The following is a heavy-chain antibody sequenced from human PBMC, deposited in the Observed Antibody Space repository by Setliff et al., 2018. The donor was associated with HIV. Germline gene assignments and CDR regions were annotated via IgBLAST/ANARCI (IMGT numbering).Heavy chain of an antibody. CDR2: INPGDSET. J-gene: IGHJ4*02. V-gene: IGHV5-51*01. CDR1: GYSFTNYL. Sequence: GESLKISCKVSGYSFTNYLIVWVRQMSGKGLEWMGSINPGDSETTYSPSFEGQVTMSVDTYISIAYLQWSSLRASDTAIYYCARRGWGGGWYPDYWGQGSVVTVSS. CDR3: ARRGWGGGWYPDY. D-gene: IGHD6-19*01.